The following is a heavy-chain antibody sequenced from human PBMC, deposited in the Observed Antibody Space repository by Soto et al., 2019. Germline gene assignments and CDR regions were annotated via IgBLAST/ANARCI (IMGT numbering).Heavy chain of an antibody. V-gene: IGHV4-31*03. CDR1: GGSISSGGYY. D-gene: IGHD5-12*01. Sequence: QVQLQESGPGLVKPSQTLSLTCTVSGGSISSGGYYWSWIRQHPGRGLEWIGYIYYSGSTYYNPSLKSRVTISADTSKNHCSLKLNSVTAADTAVYYCALEDGYKHRGAFDIWGQGTMVTVSS. CDR2: IYYSGST. CDR3: ALEDGYKHRGAFDI. J-gene: IGHJ3*02.